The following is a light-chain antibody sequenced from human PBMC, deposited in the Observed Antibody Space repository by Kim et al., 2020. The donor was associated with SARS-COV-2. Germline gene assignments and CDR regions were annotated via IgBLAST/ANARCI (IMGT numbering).Light chain of an antibody. Sequence: SPGERVTLSCRASQSVKNNLAWYQQRPGQAPRLLIYGASTRATDISARFSGSGSGTDFTLTIRSLQSEDLAVYYCQQYNDWPLLTFGGGTKVDIK. V-gene: IGKV3-15*01. CDR2: GAS. CDR3: QQYNDWPLLT. J-gene: IGKJ4*01. CDR1: QSVKNN.